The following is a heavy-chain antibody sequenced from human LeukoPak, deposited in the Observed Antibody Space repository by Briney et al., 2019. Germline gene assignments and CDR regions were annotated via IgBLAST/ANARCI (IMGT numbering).Heavy chain of an antibody. CDR1: GFSFSSYG. CDR3: AKDYSGSYYGPFDS. V-gene: IGHV3-30*18. D-gene: IGHD1-26*01. J-gene: IGHJ4*02. Sequence: PGGSLRLSCAASGFSFSSYGMHWVRQAPGRGLEWVAVISYDGSNKYYGDSVKGRFTISRDNFKNTLYLQMNSLRAEDTAVYYCAKDYSGSYYGPFDSWGQGTLVTVSS. CDR2: ISYDGSNK.